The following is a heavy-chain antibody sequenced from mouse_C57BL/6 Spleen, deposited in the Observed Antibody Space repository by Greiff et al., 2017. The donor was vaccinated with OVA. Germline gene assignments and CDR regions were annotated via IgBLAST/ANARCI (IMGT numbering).Heavy chain of an antibody. CDR2: INPNNGGT. V-gene: IGHV1-22*01. Sequence: EVQLQQSGPELVKPGASVKMSCKASGYTFTDYNMHWVKQSHGKSLEWIGYINPNNGGTSYNQKFKGKATLTVNKSSSTAYMELRSLTSAESAVXYCARNRLTGYFDVWGTGTTVTVSS. J-gene: IGHJ1*03. CDR3: ARNRLTGYFDV. CDR1: GYTFTDYN. D-gene: IGHD1-2*01.